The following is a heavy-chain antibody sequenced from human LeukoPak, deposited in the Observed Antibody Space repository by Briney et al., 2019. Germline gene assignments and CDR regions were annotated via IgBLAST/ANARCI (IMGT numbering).Heavy chain of an antibody. Sequence: PSQTLSLTCTVSGGSISSGGYYWSWIRQHPGKGLEWIGYIYYSGSTYYNPSLKSQVTISVDTSKNQFSLKLSSVTAADTAVYYCARERAHYYGSGSYYTLFDYWGQGTLVTVSS. CDR2: IYYSGST. CDR3: ARERAHYYGSGSYYTLFDY. CDR1: GGSISSGGYY. V-gene: IGHV4-31*01. D-gene: IGHD3-10*01. J-gene: IGHJ4*02.